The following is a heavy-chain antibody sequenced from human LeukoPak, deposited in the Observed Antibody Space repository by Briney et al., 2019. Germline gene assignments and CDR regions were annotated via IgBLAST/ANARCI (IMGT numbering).Heavy chain of an antibody. V-gene: IGHV6-1*01. CDR2: TYYRSKWYN. Sequence: SQTLSLTCAISGDSVSSNSAAWNWIRQSPSRGLEWLGRTYYRSKWYNDYAVSVKSRITINPDTSMNQFSLHLKSVTPEDTAVYYCARDPDSSYEWGPFDPWGQGTLVTVSS. CDR3: ARDPDSSYEWGPFDP. D-gene: IGHD6-6*01. CDR1: GDSVSSNSAA. J-gene: IGHJ5*02.